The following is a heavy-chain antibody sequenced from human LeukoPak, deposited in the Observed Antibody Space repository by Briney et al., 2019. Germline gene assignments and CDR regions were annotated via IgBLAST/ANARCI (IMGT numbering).Heavy chain of an antibody. J-gene: IGHJ5*02. D-gene: IGHD5-12*01. CDR1: GYSFTKYW. CDR2: IYLGDSDT. CDR3: ARLGTSGYDSWFDP. Sequence: GESLKISCKGSGYSFTKYWIGWVRQMPGKGLGWMGIIYLGDSDTRYSPSFQGQVTISADKSISTAYLQWSSLKASDTAIYYCARLGTSGYDSWFDPWGYGTLVTVPS. V-gene: IGHV5-51*01.